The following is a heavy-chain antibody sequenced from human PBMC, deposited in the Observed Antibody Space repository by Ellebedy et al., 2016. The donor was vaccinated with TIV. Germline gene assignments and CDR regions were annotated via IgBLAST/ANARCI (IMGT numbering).Heavy chain of an antibody. CDR2: INHSGST. V-gene: IGHV4-34*01. CDR3: ARGGYQLLAYYYYGMDV. CDR1: GGSFSGYY. J-gene: IGHJ6*02. D-gene: IGHD2-2*01. Sequence: SQTLSLTCXVYGGSFSGYYWSWIRQPPGKGLEWIGEINHSGSTNYNPSLKSRVTISVDTSKNQFSLKLSSVTAADTAVYYGARGGYQLLAYYYYGMDVWGQGTTVTVSS.